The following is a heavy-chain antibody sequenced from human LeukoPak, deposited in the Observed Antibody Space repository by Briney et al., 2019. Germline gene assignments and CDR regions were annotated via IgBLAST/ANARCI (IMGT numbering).Heavy chain of an antibody. CDR1: GFTFSSYA. CDR3: SLRITMIVVVRK. D-gene: IGHD3-22*01. Sequence: GGSVRLSCAASGFTFSSYAMRWVRQAPGKGLEWVSVIIVSGGSTYYADSVKSQFTISRDNSNDTLYLQMNSLRAEDTAVYYCSLRITMIVVVRKWGQGTLVTVSS. CDR2: IIVSGGST. J-gene: IGHJ4*02. V-gene: IGHV3-23*01.